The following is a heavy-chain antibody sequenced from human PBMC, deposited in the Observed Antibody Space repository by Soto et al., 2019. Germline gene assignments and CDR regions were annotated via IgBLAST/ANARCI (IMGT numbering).Heavy chain of an antibody. Sequence: ETLSLTCAVYVGSFSGYYWTWIRQPPGKGLEWIGEINHSGSTNYNPSLESRVTISVDTSKNQFSLKLTSVTAADTAVYYCARGSGDYDFWSGYKSHYYYMDVWDKGTTVTVSS. V-gene: IGHV4-34*01. CDR2: INHSGST. CDR1: VGSFSGYY. D-gene: IGHD3-3*01. J-gene: IGHJ6*03. CDR3: ARGSGDYDFWSGYKSHYYYMDV.